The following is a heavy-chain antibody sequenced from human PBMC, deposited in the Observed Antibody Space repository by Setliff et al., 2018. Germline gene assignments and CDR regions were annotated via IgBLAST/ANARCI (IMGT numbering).Heavy chain of an antibody. Sequence: PSETLSLTCAVYGASFSGSYCSWIRQSPGKGLEWIGEINHTGSPNWIGEIKHSGSPNYNPSLKSRVTMSVDTSKNQFSLKLTSVTAADTAVYYFRLANCSKNCEEALDYWSQGTLVTVSS. V-gene: IGHV4-34*01. J-gene: IGHJ4*02. CDR3: RLANCSKNCEEALDY. D-gene: IGHD2-2*01. CDR2: IKHSGSP. CDR1: GASFSGSY.